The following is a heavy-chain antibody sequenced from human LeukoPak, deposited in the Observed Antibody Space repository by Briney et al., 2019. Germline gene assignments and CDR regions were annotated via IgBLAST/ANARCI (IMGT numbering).Heavy chain of an antibody. CDR2: INHSGGT. D-gene: IGHD2-2*01. CDR3: ARVCLWGGSCYVYYNGMDV. Sequence: SETLSLTCAVYGGSFNGYSWSWIRQPPGKGLEWIGEINHSGGTNYNQSLKSRVTISVDTSKNQFSLKLRSVTAADTAVYYCARVCLWGGSCYVYYNGMDVWGQGTTVTVSS. CDR1: GGSFNGYS. J-gene: IGHJ6*02. V-gene: IGHV4-34*01.